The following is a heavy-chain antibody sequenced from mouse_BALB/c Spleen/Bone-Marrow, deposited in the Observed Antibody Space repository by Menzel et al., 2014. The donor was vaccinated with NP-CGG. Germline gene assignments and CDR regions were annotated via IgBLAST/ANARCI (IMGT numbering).Heavy chain of an antibody. V-gene: IGHV14-3*02. CDR2: IDPANGNT. Sequence: EVKLVESGAELVKPGASVKLSCTASGFNIKDTYMHWVKQRPEQGLEWIGRIDPANGNTKYDPKFQGKATITADTTSNTAYLQLSSLTSEDTAVYYCSRYYRYGYDAMDYWVQGTSVTGSS. CDR1: GFNIKDTY. D-gene: IGHD2-14*01. J-gene: IGHJ4*01. CDR3: SRYYRYGYDAMDY.